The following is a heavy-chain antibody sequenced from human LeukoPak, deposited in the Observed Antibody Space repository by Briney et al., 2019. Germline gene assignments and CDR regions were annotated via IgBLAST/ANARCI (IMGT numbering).Heavy chain of an antibody. J-gene: IGHJ4*02. D-gene: IGHD5-24*01. CDR2: IYYSGST. Sequence: SETLSLTCTVSGGSVSSGSYYWSWIRQPPGKGLEWIGYIYYSGSTNYNPSLKSRVTISVDTSRNQFSLKLSSVTAADTAVYYCAREGSRDGYNPFDYWGQGTLVTVSS. V-gene: IGHV4-61*01. CDR3: AREGSRDGYNPFDY. CDR1: GGSVSSGSYY.